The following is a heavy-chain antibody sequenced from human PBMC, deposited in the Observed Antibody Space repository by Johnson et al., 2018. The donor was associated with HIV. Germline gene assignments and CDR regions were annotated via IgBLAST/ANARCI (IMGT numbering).Heavy chain of an antibody. CDR3: ARTQRVTMIVVSLGAFDI. CDR1: GFNFSDYY. V-gene: IGHV3-11*04. J-gene: IGHJ3*02. CDR2: ISNSGSTI. Sequence: QVQLVESGGGLVKPGGSLRLSCAASGFNFSDYYMSWIRQAPGKGLEWISDISNSGSTIYYVDSVKGRFTISRDNAKNSLYLQMNSLRAEDTAVYYCARTQRVTMIVVSLGAFDILGQGTMVTVSS. D-gene: IGHD3-22*01.